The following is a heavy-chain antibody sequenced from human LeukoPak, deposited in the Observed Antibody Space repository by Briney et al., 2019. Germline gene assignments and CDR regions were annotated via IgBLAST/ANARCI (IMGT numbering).Heavy chain of an antibody. V-gene: IGHV4-38-2*02. J-gene: IGHJ3*02. CDR1: GYSISSGYY. Sequence: PSETLSLTCTVSGYSISSGYYWGWIRQPPGKGLEWIGSIYHSGSTYYNPSLKSRVTISVDTSKNQFSLKLSSVTAADTAVYYCARDRYGSGSYYIPGAVDIWGQGTMVTVSS. CDR3: ARDRYGSGSYYIPGAVDI. D-gene: IGHD3-10*01. CDR2: IYHSGST.